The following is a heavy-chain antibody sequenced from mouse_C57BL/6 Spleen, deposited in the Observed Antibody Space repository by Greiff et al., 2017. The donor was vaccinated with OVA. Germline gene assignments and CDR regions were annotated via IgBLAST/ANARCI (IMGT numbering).Heavy chain of an antibody. CDR2: ISSGGDYI. J-gene: IGHJ4*01. CDR1: GFTFSSYA. V-gene: IGHV5-9-1*02. Sequence: EVQRVESGAGLVKPGGSLKLSCAASGFTFSSYAMSWVRQTPEKRLEWVAYISSGGDYIYYADTVKGRFTISRDNARNTLYLQMSSLKSEDTAMYYCTRVPTGGAMDYWGQGTSVTVSS. D-gene: IGHD4-1*01. CDR3: TRVPTGGAMDY.